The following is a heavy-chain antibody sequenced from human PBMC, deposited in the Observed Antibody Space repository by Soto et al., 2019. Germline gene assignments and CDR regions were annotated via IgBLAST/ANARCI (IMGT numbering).Heavy chain of an antibody. J-gene: IGHJ6*03. D-gene: IGHD1-1*01. V-gene: IGHV3-7*03. CDR1: GFTFSSYW. CDR2: IKQDGSEQ. CDR3: ARDPLAGPYHDYYYMDV. Sequence: EVQLVESGGGLVQPGGSLRLSCAASGFTFSSYWMSWVRQAPGKGLEWVANIKQDGSEQYYVDSVKGRFTISRDNAKNSLYLQMNSLRAEDTAVDYWARDPLAGPYHDYYYMDVWGKGTTVTVSS.